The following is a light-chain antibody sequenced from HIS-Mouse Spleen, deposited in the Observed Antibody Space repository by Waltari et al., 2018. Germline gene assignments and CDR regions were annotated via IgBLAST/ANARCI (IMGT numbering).Light chain of an antibody. Sequence: DIQMTQSPSSLSASVGDRVTITCRASQSISSYLNWDQQKPGKAPKLLIYAASSLKSGVPSRFSGSGSGTDVTLNISSLQPEDFATYYCQQSYSTPITFGQGTRLEIK. V-gene: IGKV1-39*01. CDR3: QQSYSTPIT. CDR2: AAS. CDR1: QSISSY. J-gene: IGKJ5*01.